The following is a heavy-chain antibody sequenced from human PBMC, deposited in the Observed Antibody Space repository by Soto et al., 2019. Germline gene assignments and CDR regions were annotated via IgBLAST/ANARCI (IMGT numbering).Heavy chain of an antibody. CDR2: IIPIPGTA. CDR1: GGTFGSYA. CDR3: AREVQVHTPAFVY. V-gene: IGHV1-69*01. Sequence: QVQLVQSGAEVKKPGSSVKVSCKASGGTFGSYAISWVRQAPGQGLEWMGGIIPIPGTANYAQKFQGRVTIAADESTSTAYMELSSLRSEDTALYFCAREVQVHTPAFVYWGQGTLVTVSS. D-gene: IGHD3-10*01. J-gene: IGHJ4*02.